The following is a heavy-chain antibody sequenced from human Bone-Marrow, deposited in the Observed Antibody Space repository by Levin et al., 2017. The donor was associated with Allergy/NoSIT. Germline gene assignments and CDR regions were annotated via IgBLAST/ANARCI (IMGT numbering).Heavy chain of an antibody. CDR1: GRAVRTNY. CDR3: SAGTYGEPDS. D-gene: IGHD4-17*01. V-gene: IGHV3-53*01. Sequence: GESLKISCEVSGRAVRTNYMNWVRQAPGKGLEWVSIIYHGDKTYYADSVKGRFTLSRDTSKNTLYLQMNSLRADDTAVYYCSAGTYGEPDSWGQGTLVTVSS. J-gene: IGHJ4*02. CDR2: IYHGDKT.